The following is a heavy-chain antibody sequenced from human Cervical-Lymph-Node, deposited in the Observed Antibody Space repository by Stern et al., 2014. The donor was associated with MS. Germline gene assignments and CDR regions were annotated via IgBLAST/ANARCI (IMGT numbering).Heavy chain of an antibody. J-gene: IGHJ4*02. Sequence: MQLVESEGGVVQPGKSLRLSCVASGFTFSGYGMHWVRQAPGKGLEWVAFIWSDGSNPSYADSVQGRFTIARDNLQNTLHLHMNNVTAADTARYYCARGRNVGVNYYFDYWGQGSLVTVSS. V-gene: IGHV3-33*01. CDR1: GFTFSGYG. D-gene: IGHD3-16*01. CDR2: IWSDGSNP. CDR3: ARGRNVGVNYYFDY.